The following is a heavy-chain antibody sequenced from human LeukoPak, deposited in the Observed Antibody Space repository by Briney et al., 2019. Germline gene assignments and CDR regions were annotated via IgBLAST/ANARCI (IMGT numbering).Heavy chain of an antibody. Sequence: GGSLRLSCAASGFTFSSYGMHWVRQAPGKGLEWVAVISYDGSNKYYADSVKGRFTISRDNSKNTLYLQMNSLRAEDTAVYYCAKGPGEERITIFGVVIIETYFDYWGQGTLVTVSS. CDR2: ISYDGSNK. CDR3: AKGPGEERITIFGVVIIETYFDY. CDR1: GFTFSSYG. J-gene: IGHJ4*02. D-gene: IGHD3-3*01. V-gene: IGHV3-30*18.